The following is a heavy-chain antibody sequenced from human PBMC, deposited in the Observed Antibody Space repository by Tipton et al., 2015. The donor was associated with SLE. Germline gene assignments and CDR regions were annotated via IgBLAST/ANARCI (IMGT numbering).Heavy chain of an antibody. CDR2: IKSKTDGGTT. V-gene: IGHV3-15*01. CDR1: GFTFDDYG. Sequence: SLRLSCAASGFTFDDYGMSWVRQAPGKGLEWVGRIKSKTDGGTTDYAAPVKGRFTISRDDSKNTLYLQMNSLKTEDTAVYYCTTGNPRLLWFGELPAFDIWGQGTMVTVSS. J-gene: IGHJ3*02. D-gene: IGHD3-10*01. CDR3: TTGNPRLLWFGELPAFDI.